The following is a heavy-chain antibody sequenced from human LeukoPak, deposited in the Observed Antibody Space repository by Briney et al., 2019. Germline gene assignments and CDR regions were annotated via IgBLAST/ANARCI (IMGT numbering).Heavy chain of an antibody. CDR2: IGTSVNAI. CDR3: AKDSVWFGDLLN. Sequence: GGSLRLSCAASGFTFNTYWMSWVRQAPGKGLEWIAHIGTSVNAIYYADSVKGRFTISRDNARDSLSLQMDSLRVEDTAVYYCAKDSVWFGDLLNWGQGALVIVSS. J-gene: IGHJ4*02. D-gene: IGHD3-10*01. CDR1: GFTFNTYW. V-gene: IGHV3-48*04.